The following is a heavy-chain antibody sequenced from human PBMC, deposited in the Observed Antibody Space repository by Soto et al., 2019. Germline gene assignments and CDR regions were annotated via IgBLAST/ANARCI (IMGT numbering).Heavy chain of an antibody. V-gene: IGHV1-18*01. D-gene: IGHD1-1*01. CDR2: ISAHNGNT. Sequence: QVHLVQSGAEVKKPGASVKVSCKASGYTFTSYGITWVRQAPGQGLEWMGWISAHNGNTDYAQKLQGRVIVTRDTSTGTAYMELRSLRSDDTAVYYCARGRYGDYWGXGXXVTVSS. J-gene: IGHJ4*02. CDR3: ARGRYGDY. CDR1: GYTFTSYG.